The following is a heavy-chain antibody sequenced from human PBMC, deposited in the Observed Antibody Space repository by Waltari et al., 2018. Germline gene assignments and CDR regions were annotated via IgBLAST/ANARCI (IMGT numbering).Heavy chain of an antibody. D-gene: IGHD3-10*01. CDR2: IYTSAST. CDR3: ARDSVNWFDP. Sequence: QVQLQELGPGLVKPSETLSLTCTVSGGSISGYSWPWIRQPAGKGLEWIGRIYTSASTNYNPSLKSRVTMSVDTSKNQFSLKLTSLTAADTAVYYCARDSVNWFDPWGQGTLVTVSS. V-gene: IGHV4-4*07. J-gene: IGHJ5*02. CDR1: GGSISGYS.